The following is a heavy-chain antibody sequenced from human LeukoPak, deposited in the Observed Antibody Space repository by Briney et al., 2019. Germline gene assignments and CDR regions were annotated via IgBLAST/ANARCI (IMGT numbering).Heavy chain of an antibody. D-gene: IGHD3-3*01. CDR1: GFTFSSYG. CDR3: ARDTWYYDFWSGYSV. V-gene: IGHV3-30*03. J-gene: IGHJ4*02. CDR2: ISYDGSNK. Sequence: PGGSLRLSCAASGFTFSSYGMHWVRQAPGKGLEWVAVISYDGSNKYYADSVKGRFTISRDNSKNTLYLQMNSLRAEDTAVYYCARDTWYYDFWSGYSVWAQGTLVPVSS.